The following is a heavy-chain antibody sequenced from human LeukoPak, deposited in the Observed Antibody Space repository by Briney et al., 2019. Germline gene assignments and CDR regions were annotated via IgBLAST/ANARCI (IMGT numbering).Heavy chain of an antibody. Sequence: GGSLRLSCGASGFTFGTYWMHWVRQAPGKGLVWVSGINSDGGTTTHADSVKGRFTISRDNAKNSLYLQMNSLRAEDTAIYYCARDGRTELHYYYYMDVWGKGTTVTISS. V-gene: IGHV3-74*01. CDR3: ARDGRTELHYYYYMDV. J-gene: IGHJ6*03. D-gene: IGHD1-14*01. CDR1: GFTFGTYW. CDR2: INSDGGTT.